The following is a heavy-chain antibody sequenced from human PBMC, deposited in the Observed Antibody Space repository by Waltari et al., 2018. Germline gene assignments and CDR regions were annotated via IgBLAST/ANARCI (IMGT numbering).Heavy chain of an antibody. V-gene: IGHV4-59*01. CDR1: GGSISSYY. CDR2: IYYSGST. CDR3: ARVVWYYDSSGYYYYYYGMDV. D-gene: IGHD3-22*01. J-gene: IGHJ6*02. Sequence: QVQLQESGPGLVKPSETLSLTCTVSGGSISSYYWSWIRQPPGTGLEWIGYIYYSGSTNYNPSLKSRVTISVDTSKNQFSLKLSSVTAADTAVYYCARVVWYYDSSGYYYYYYGMDVWGQGTTVTVSS.